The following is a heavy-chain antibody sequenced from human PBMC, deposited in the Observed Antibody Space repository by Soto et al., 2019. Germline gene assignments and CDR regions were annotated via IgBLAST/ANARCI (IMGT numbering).Heavy chain of an antibody. CDR2: TNESGGI. D-gene: IGHD3-16*01. CDR3: SIGRWGNKY. Sequence: QVQLQQWGTGLLKSSETLSLNCAVYGGSFSPSYWSWVRQPPGKGLEWIGETNESGGIYYNPSLKSRVTVSLDTSKKQFSLEVKSVTAADTAVYYCSIGRWGNKYWGQGTLVTVSS. V-gene: IGHV4-34*01. J-gene: IGHJ4*02. CDR1: GGSFSPSY.